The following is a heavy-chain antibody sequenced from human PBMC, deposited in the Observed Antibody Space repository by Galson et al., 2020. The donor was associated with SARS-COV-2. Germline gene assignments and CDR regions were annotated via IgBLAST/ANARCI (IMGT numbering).Heavy chain of an antibody. Sequence: GGSLRLSCAASGFTFSQFGIHWVRQAPGKGLEWVSIISYDGVNKYYGDSVKGRFTISRDNSKNTLYLQMNSLRLEDTAIYYGARAYCIKTRCYNRALDYWGQGTLVTVSP. CDR1: GFTFSQFG. D-gene: IGHD2-8*01. CDR3: ARAYCIKTRCYNRALDY. V-gene: IGHV3-30*04. CDR2: ISYDGVNK. J-gene: IGHJ4*02.